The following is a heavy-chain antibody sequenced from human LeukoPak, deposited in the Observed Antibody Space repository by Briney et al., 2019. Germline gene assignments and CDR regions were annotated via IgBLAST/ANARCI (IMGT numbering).Heavy chain of an antibody. J-gene: IGHJ4*02. D-gene: IGHD6-13*01. Sequence: SETLSLTCTVSGGSISSGGYYWSWIRQHPGKGLEWIGYIYYSGSTEYNPSLKSRLSISADTSKNQFSLKLSSVTDTDTAVYYCARVRAAGTPPFDYWGQGTPVTVSS. CDR1: GGSISSGGYY. CDR2: IYYSGST. V-gene: IGHV4-31*03. CDR3: ARVRAAGTPPFDY.